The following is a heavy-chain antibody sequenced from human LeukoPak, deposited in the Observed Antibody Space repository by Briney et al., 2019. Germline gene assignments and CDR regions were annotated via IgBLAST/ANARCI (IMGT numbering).Heavy chain of an antibody. CDR1: GGSISSYY. CDR3: ARNDYGDYPYTWFDP. V-gene: IGHV4-59*08. D-gene: IGHD4-17*01. J-gene: IGHJ5*02. Sequence: SETLSLTCTVSGGSISSYYWSWIRQPPGKGLEWIGYIYYSGSTNYNPSLKSRVTVSVDTSKNQFSLKLSSVTAADTAVYYCARNDYGDYPYTWFDPWGQGTLVTVSS. CDR2: IYYSGST.